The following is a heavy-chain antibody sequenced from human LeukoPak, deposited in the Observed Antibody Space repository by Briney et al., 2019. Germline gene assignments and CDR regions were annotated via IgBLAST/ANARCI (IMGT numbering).Heavy chain of an antibody. V-gene: IGHV3-30*02. J-gene: IGHJ4*02. CDR1: GFSFSSYG. Sequence: GGSLRLSCAGSGFSFSSYGMHWVRQAPGKGLEWMAFIRSDGSNKYYADSVKGRFTISRDNSKNTLYLQMNSLRAEDTAVYYCAKEIDYWGQGTLVTVSS. CDR3: AKEIDY. CDR2: IRSDGSNK.